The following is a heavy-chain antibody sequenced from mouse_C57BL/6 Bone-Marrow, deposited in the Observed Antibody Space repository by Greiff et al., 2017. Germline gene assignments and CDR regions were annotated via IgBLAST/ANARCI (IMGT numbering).Heavy chain of an antibody. CDR3: ARAGAPGY. V-gene: IGHV1-69*01. CDR1: GYTFTSYW. CDR2: IDPSDSYT. J-gene: IGHJ4*01. D-gene: IGHD3-1*01. Sequence: QVQLKQPGAELVMPGASVKLSCKASGYTFTSYWMHWVKQRPGQGLEWIGEIDPSDSYTNYNQKFKGKSTLTVDKSSSTAYMQLSSLTSEDSAVYYCARAGAPGYWGQGTPVTVSS.